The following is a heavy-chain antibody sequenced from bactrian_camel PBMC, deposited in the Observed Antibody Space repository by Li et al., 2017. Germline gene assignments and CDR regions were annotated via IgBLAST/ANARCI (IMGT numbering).Heavy chain of an antibody. J-gene: IGHJ4*01. CDR3: APVDDSDYEAEGRSCIS. CDR1: GLTLDESD. CDR2: ISSNGAP. D-gene: IGHD4*01. Sequence: VQLVESGGGSVQAGETLTLSCTASGLTLDESDIGWHRQAPGDKCELVSFISSNGAPYYADSVKGRFTISRDTAKSTVYLRMNSLKPEDTATYYCAPVDDSDYEAEGRSCISWGPGTQVTVS. V-gene: IGHV3S63*01.